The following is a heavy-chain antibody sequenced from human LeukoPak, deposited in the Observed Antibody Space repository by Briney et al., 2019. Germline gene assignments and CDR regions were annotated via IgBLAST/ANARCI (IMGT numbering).Heavy chain of an antibody. J-gene: IGHJ6*02. CDR3: ARGTEYYYDSSGYWDYYYGMDV. V-gene: IGHV1-69*01. CDR2: IIPIFGTA. CDR1: GGTFSSYA. D-gene: IGHD3-22*01. Sequence: GSSVKVSCKASGGTFSSYAISWVRQAPGQGLEWMGGIIPIFGTANYAQKFQGRVTITADESTSTAYMELSGLRSEDTAVYYCARGTEYYYDSSGYWDYYYGMDVWGQGTTVTVSS.